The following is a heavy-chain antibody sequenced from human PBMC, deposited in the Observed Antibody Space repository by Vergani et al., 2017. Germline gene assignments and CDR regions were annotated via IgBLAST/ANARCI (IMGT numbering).Heavy chain of an antibody. Sequence: QITLRESGPTLVKPTQTLTLTCTFSGFSLNTGGEGVGWIRQPPGRALEWLAFVYWNDDERYSQSLKSRVTITKDTSKNEVILTMATMDPVDTATYYCVHRLGYFDWDGAFDVWGPGTMVTVSS. CDR1: GFSLNTGGEG. D-gene: IGHD3-9*01. V-gene: IGHV2-5*01. J-gene: IGHJ3*01. CDR2: VYWNDDE. CDR3: VHRLGYFDWDGAFDV.